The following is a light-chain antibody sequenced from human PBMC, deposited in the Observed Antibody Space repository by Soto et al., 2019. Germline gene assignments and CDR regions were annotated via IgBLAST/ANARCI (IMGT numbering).Light chain of an antibody. CDR3: PQTYQSPRT. V-gene: IGKV1-39*01. CDR1: QSVSRY. CDR2: STS. Sequence: DVQMTQPPSSLSASVGDRVTITCRTSQSVSRYLHWYQQKPGKAPNLLIYSTSNLQDGVTSKFRGSGSGTDFTLNISRLQPEDFATYYCPQTYQSPRTFGGGTKVEIK. J-gene: IGKJ4*02.